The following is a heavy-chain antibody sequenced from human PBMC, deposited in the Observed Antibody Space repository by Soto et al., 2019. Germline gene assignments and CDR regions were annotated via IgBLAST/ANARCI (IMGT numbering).Heavy chain of an antibody. CDR3: ARDIGSFAYGEGY. J-gene: IGHJ4*02. CDR1: GGSINSYW. CDR2: VYSSGTT. V-gene: IGHV4-4*07. Sequence: SETLSLTCSVSGGSINSYWWSWIRQPAGKGLEWIGRVYSSGTTDYNPSLNSRATMSVETSKNQFSLKLSSATAADTAVYYCARDIGSFAYGEGYRGQGIQVTVSS. D-gene: IGHD3-10*01.